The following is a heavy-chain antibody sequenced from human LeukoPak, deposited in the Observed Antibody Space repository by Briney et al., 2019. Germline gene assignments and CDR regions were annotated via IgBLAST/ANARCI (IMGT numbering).Heavy chain of an antibody. CDR1: GFTFSSYA. CDR2: ISGSGGST. D-gene: IGHD4-17*01. J-gene: IGHJ4*02. Sequence: PGGSLRLSCAASGFTFSSYAMSWVRQAPGKGLEWVSAISGSGGSTYYADSVKGRFTISRDNSKNTLYLQMNSLRAEDTAVYYCAKDHVYGEGPLLDYWGQGTLVTVSS. V-gene: IGHV3-23*01. CDR3: AKDHVYGEGPLLDY.